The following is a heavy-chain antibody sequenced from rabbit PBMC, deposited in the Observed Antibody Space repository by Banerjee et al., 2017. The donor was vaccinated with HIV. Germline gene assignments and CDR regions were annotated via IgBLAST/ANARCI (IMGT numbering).Heavy chain of an antibody. CDR1: GFDISNYNM. J-gene: IGHJ4*01. CDR3: AREDISVWGFNL. Sequence: QEQLKETGGGLVQPEGSLTLTCKASGFDISNYNMQWVRQSPGKGLESIGFINTLGSAHYASWAKGRFTISKTSSTTVTLQMTSLTAADTATYFCAREDISVWGFNLWGQGTLVTVS. CDR2: INTLGSA. D-gene: IGHD4-1*01. V-gene: IGHV1S45*01.